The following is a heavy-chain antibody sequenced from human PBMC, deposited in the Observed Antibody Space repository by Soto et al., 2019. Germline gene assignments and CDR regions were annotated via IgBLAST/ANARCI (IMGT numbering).Heavy chain of an antibody. D-gene: IGHD5-12*01. CDR1: GFTFSSYG. J-gene: IGHJ4*02. Sequence: GGSLRLSCAASGFTFSSYGMHWVRQAPGKGLEWVAVISYDGSNKYYADSVKGRFTISRDNSKNTLYLQMNSLRAEDTAVYYCAKDIGYSGYDFVLDYWGQGTLLTVSS. CDR2: ISYDGSNK. CDR3: AKDIGYSGYDFVLDY. V-gene: IGHV3-30*18.